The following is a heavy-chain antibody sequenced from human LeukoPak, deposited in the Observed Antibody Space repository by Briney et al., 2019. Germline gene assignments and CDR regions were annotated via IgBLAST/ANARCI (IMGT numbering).Heavy chain of an antibody. J-gene: IGHJ2*01. D-gene: IGHD2-21*02. CDR2: IYSGGST. Sequence: GGSLRLSCAASGFTVSSNYMSWVRQAPGKGLEWVSVIYSGGSTYYADSVKGRFTISRDNSKNTLYLQMNSLRAEDTAVYYCAREESGDYDWYFDLWGRGTLVTVSS. CDR1: GFTVSSNY. V-gene: IGHV3-66*01. CDR3: AREESGDYDWYFDL.